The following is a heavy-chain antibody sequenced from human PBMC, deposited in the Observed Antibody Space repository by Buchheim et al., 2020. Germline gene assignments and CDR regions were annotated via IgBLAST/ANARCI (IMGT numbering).Heavy chain of an antibody. D-gene: IGHD6-6*01. CDR1: GFTFSSYG. CDR3: AKDQHSIAARQDYYYYGMDV. Sequence: QVQLVESGGGVVQPGRSLRLSCAASGFTFSSYGMHWVRQAPGKGLEWVALISYDGSNKYYADSVKGRFTISRDNSKNTLYLQMNSLRAEDTAVYYCAKDQHSIAARQDYYYYGMDVWGQGTT. V-gene: IGHV3-30*18. CDR2: ISYDGSNK. J-gene: IGHJ6*02.